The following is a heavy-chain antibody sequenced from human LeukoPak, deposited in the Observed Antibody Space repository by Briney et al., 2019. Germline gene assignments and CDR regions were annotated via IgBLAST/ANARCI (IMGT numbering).Heavy chain of an antibody. CDR1: GGSISSSSYH. Sequence: SETLSLTCTASGGSISSSSYHWGRIRQPPGRGLEWIGSIYYSGSTYYNPSLKSRVTISVDTSKNQFSLKLSSVTAADTAVYYCARRLFNWNYCLDPWGQGTLVTVSS. V-gene: IGHV4-39*01. CDR3: ARRLFNWNYCLDP. J-gene: IGHJ5*02. CDR2: IYYSGST. D-gene: IGHD1-20*01.